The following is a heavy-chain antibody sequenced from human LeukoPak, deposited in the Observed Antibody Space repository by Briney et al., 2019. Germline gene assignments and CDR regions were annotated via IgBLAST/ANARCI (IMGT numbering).Heavy chain of an antibody. CDR3: AQKYSSGLRSFVY. J-gene: IGHJ4*02. V-gene: IGHV4-34*01. Sequence: SETLSLTCAVYGGSFSGYYWSWIRQPPGKGLEWIGEINHSGSTNYNPSLKSRVTISVDTSKNQFSLKLSSVTAADTAVYYWAQKYSSGLRSFVYWGQGTLVTVSS. CDR2: INHSGST. D-gene: IGHD6-19*01. CDR1: GGSFSGYY.